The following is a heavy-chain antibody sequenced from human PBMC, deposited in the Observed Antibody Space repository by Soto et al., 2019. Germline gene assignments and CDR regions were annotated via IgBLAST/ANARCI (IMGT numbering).Heavy chain of an antibody. CDR1: GFTFSSYA. D-gene: IGHD2-8*01. Sequence: GGSLSLSCAASGFTFSSYAMSWVRQAPGKGLEWVANIKNDGSEINYVDSVKGRFTISRDNARKSLFLQMNSLRAEDTAVYYCAANYFWGQGTLVTVSS. V-gene: IGHV3-7*01. CDR2: IKNDGSEI. J-gene: IGHJ4*02. CDR3: AANYF.